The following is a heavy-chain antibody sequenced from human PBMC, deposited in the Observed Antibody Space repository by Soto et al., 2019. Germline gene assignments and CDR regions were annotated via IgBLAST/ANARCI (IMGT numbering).Heavy chain of an antibody. V-gene: IGHV3-33*01. CDR2: ICYDGTNK. CDR1: GFTFSSYG. Sequence: QVQLVESGGGVVQPGRSLRLSCATSGFTFSSYGMHWVRQGPGKGLVLVAVICYDGTNKSYAVSVNGRFTISSDDSKNTLYLQINSLSADDTAVYYCARGPMATMTTGGDWYFYLWRRGTLVTVSS. J-gene: IGHJ2*01. CDR3: ARGPMATMTTGGDWYFYL. D-gene: IGHD4-17*01.